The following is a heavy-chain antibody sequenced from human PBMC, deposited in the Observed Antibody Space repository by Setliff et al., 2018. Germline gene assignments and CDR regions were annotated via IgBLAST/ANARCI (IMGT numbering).Heavy chain of an antibody. V-gene: IGHV4-59*08. CDR3: ARRRWLQFYYHYGMDV. J-gene: IGHJ6*02. CDR1: GGSISNNY. Sequence: SETLSLTCTVSGGSISNNYWNLIRQPPGKGLQWIGYICYSGNTNYNPSLKSRVTISVDTSKNQFSLKLSSVTAADTAVYYCARRRWLQFYYHYGMDVWGQGTTVTVSS. D-gene: IGHD4-4*01. CDR2: ICYSGNT.